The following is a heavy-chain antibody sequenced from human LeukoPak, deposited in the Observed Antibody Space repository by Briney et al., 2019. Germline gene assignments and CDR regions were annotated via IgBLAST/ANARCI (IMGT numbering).Heavy chain of an antibody. V-gene: IGHV3-7*01. CDR2: INPDASTK. CDR1: EFTFTTSW. Sequence: GGSLRLSCAASEFTFTTSWMTWVRQAPGKGLEWLGNINPDASTKNYAASVRGRFTFSRDNAKNSLYLHMSSLRAEDTAIYYCARDRAFSTFDYWGRGALVTVSS. D-gene: IGHD2-2*01. CDR3: ARDRAFSTFDY. J-gene: IGHJ4*02.